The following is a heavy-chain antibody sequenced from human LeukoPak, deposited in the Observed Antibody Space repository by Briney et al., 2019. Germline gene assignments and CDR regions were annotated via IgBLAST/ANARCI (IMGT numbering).Heavy chain of an antibody. Sequence: PSETLSLTCTVSGGSISSYYWSWIRQPPGKGLEWIGYIYYSGSTNYNPSLKSRVTISVDTSKNQFSLKLSSVTAADTAVYYCARAAVVSAFRRYYWFDPSGQGTLVTVSS. D-gene: IGHD2-2*01. CDR1: GGSISSYY. V-gene: IGHV4-59*01. CDR3: ARAAVVSAFRRYYWFDP. CDR2: IYYSGST. J-gene: IGHJ5*02.